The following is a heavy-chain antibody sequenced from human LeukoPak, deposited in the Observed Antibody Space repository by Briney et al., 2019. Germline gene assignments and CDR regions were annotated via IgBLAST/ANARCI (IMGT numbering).Heavy chain of an antibody. J-gene: IGHJ4*02. CDR1: GYTFTSYY. CDR3: ARAGAVSGKYYYDSSGWIFDY. V-gene: IGHV1-46*01. CDR2: INPSGGST. Sequence: ASVKVSCKASGYTFTSYYMHWVRQAPGQGLEWMGIINPSGGSTSYAQKFQGRVTMTRDTSTSTVYMELSSLRSEDTAVYYCARAGAVSGKYYYDSSGWIFDYWGQGTLVTVSS. D-gene: IGHD3-22*01.